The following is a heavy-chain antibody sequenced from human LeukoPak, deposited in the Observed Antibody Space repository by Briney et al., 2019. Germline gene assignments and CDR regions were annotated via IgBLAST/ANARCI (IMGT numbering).Heavy chain of an antibody. CDR1: GYSISSGYY. CDR3: ARDLNSGSGSYYSY. Sequence: SETLSLTCTVSGYSISSGYYWDWIRQSPGKGLEWIGSIHYSGNTYYNPSLKSRVTISVDTSKNQFSLKLSSVTAADTAVYYCARDLNSGSGSYYSYWGQGTLVTVSS. J-gene: IGHJ4*02. D-gene: IGHD3-10*01. CDR2: IHYSGNT. V-gene: IGHV4-38-2*02.